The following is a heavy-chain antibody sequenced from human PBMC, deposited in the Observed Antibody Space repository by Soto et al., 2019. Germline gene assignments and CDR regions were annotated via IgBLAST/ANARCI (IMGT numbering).Heavy chain of an antibody. V-gene: IGHV3-11*06. J-gene: IGHJ4*02. CDR2: ISSGSSNT. Sequence: SGGSLRLSCAASGFTFSDYYMSWIRQAPGKGLEWVSYISSGSSNTNYADSVKGRFTISRDNAKNSLYLQMNSLRAEDTALYYCARESNSGTFYFDYWGQGTLVTVSS. CDR1: GFTFSDYY. CDR3: ARESNSGTFYFDY. D-gene: IGHD1-26*01.